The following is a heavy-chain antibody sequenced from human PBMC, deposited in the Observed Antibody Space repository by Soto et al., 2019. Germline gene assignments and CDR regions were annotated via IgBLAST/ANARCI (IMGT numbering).Heavy chain of an antibody. Sequence: ASVKVSCKASGYTFTGYYIHWVRQAPGQGLEWMGWIHPNLGGTDHAQKFQGRVTLTRDTSVNTAYMELSNLTSDDTAIYYCALCRKSFWTGSPMDDYGMDVWGQGTTVTVSS. CDR3: ALCRKSFWTGSPMDDYGMDV. CDR1: GYTFTGYY. D-gene: IGHD3-3*01. J-gene: IGHJ6*02. V-gene: IGHV1-2*02. CDR2: IHPNLGGT.